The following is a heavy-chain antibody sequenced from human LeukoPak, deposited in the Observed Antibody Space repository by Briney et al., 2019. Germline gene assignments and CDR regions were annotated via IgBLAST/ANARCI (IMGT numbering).Heavy chain of an antibody. CDR3: AREPGTATGY. CDR2: IYPNTGGT. D-gene: IGHD1-1*01. Sequence: ASVKVSCKASGYTFTNYYLHWVRQVPGQGLEWMGWIYPNTGGTKSTQKFQGRVSMTRDTSINTAYMEMINLTSADTAVYYCAREPGTATGYWGQGTLVTVSS. V-gene: IGHV1-2*02. J-gene: IGHJ4*02. CDR1: GYTFTNYY.